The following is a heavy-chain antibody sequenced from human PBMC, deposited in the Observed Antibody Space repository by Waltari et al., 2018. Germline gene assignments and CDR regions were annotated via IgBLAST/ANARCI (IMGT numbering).Heavy chain of an antibody. CDR3: AKGGVTGSHYFEY. CDR1: GFPLKHYA. Sequence: EVQLVESGGGLVQPGGSLRLSCPASGFPLKHYAMRWVRQAPGKGLEWVSTIGSGGTTYYADSVKGRFTISRDNSRNTLYLQMNSLRAEDTAVYYCAKGGVTGSHYFEYWGQGTLVAVSS. J-gene: IGHJ4*02. CDR2: IGSGGTT. D-gene: IGHD1-20*01. V-gene: IGHV3-23*04.